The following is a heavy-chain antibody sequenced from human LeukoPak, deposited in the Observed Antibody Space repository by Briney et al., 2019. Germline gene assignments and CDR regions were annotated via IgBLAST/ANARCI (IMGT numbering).Heavy chain of an antibody. CDR1: GYTFTGYY. V-gene: IGHV1-2*02. Sequence: ASVKVSCKASGYTFTGYYMHWVRQAPGQGLEWMGWINPNSGGTNYAQKFQGRVTMTRDTSISTAYMELSRLRPDDTAVYYCARANRRYNWNDVGYWGQGTLVTVSS. CDR3: ARANRRYNWNDVGY. J-gene: IGHJ4*02. CDR2: INPNSGGT. D-gene: IGHD1-1*01.